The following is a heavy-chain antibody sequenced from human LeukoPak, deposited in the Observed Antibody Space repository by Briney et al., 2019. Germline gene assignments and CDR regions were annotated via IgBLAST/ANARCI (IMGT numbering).Heavy chain of an antibody. CDR3: GRGGIAAAASGIDY. Sequence: PSETLSLTCAVSGGSINSGGYSWSWIRQPPGKGLEWIGYIYQSGSTYYNPSLKSRVTISVDRSKNQFSLKLSSVTAADTAVYYCGRGGIAAAASGIDYWGQGTLVTVSS. J-gene: IGHJ4*02. CDR2: IYQSGST. D-gene: IGHD6-13*01. CDR1: GGSINSGGYS. V-gene: IGHV4-30-2*01.